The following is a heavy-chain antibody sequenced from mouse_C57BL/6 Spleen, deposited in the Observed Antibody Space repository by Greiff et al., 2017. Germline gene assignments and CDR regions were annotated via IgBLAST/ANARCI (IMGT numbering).Heavy chain of an antibody. CDR2: ISSGGDYI. D-gene: IGHD3-2*02. CDR1: GFTFSSYA. J-gene: IGHJ2*01. Sequence: EVNVVESGEGLVKPGGSLKLSCAASGFTFSSYAMSWVRQTPEKRLEWVAYISSGGDYIYYADTVKGRFTISRDNARNTLYLQMSSLKSEDTAMYYCTRGGSSGYVGYFDYWGQGTTLTVSS. V-gene: IGHV5-9-1*02. CDR3: TRGGSSGYVGYFDY.